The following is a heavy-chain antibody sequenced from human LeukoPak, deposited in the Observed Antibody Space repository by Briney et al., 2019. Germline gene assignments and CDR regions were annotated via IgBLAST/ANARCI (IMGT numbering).Heavy chain of an antibody. CDR3: ARDRGYGGNDWDY. CDR1: GGSISSSSYY. CDR2: IYYSGST. D-gene: IGHD4-23*01. V-gene: IGHV4-39*01. Sequence: NPSETLSLTCTVSGGSISSSSYYWGWIRQPPGKGLEWIGSIYYSGSTYYNPSLKSRVTISVDTSKNQFSLKLSSVTAADTAVYYCARDRGYGGNDWDYWGQGTLVTVSS. J-gene: IGHJ4*02.